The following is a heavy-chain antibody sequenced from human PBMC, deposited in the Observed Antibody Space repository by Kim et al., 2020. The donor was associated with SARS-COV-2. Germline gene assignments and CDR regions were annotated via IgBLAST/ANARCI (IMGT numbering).Heavy chain of an antibody. CDR3: AKDGPARGGEFEY. J-gene: IGHJ4*02. CDR1: GFTLSTYG. V-gene: IGHV3-30*18. D-gene: IGHD3-16*01. CDR2: LSHDESYK. Sequence: GGSLRLSCAASGFTLSTYGMHWVRQAPGKGLEWVSVLSHDESYKNYADSVKGRFTISRDNSKNTLYLQMNSLRPEDTAVYYCAKDGPARGGEFEYWGQGTLVTVYS.